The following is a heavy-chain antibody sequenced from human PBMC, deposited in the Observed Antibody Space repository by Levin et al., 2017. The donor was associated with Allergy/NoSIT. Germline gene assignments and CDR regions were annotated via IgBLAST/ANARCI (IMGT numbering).Heavy chain of an antibody. CDR2: ISPNNGHT. CDR3: ARDLGTGWYDNAFEI. Sequence: ASVKVSCKASGYTFRVYGIIWVRQAPGEGLEWLGWISPNNGHTKVSHMVQGRVTMTTDASTTTAYLDIRSLTSDDTAVYYCARDLGTGWYDNAFEIWGQGTLVSVSS. V-gene: IGHV1-18*01. CDR1: GYTFRVYG. D-gene: IGHD6-19*01. J-gene: IGHJ3*02.